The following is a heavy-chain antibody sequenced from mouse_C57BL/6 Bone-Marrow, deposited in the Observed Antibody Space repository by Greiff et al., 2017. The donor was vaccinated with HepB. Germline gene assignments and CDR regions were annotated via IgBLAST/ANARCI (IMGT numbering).Heavy chain of an antibody. CDR2: IDPNSGGT. J-gene: IGHJ4*01. V-gene: IGHV1-72*01. Sequence: VQLQQSGAELVKPGASVKLSCKASGYTFTSYWMHWVKQRPGRGLEWIGRIDPNSGGTKYNEKFKSKATLTVDKPSSTAYMQLSSLTSEDSAVYYCARGIYSNYEGYYAMDYWGQGTSVTVSS. CDR3: ARGIYSNYEGYYAMDY. D-gene: IGHD2-5*01. CDR1: GYTFTSYW.